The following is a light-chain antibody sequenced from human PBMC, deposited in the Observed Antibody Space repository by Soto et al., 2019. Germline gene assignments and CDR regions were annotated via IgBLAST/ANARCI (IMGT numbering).Light chain of an antibody. CDR3: QQYANWPRT. CDR2: GAL. Sequence: EIVMTQSPATLSVSPGERATLSCRASQSVSSNLAWYQQKPGQAPGLLVYGALTRATGIPARFSGSGSGTEFTLTISSLQPEDLAVYYCQQYANWPRTFGQGTKVEI. V-gene: IGKV3-15*01. CDR1: QSVSSN. J-gene: IGKJ1*01.